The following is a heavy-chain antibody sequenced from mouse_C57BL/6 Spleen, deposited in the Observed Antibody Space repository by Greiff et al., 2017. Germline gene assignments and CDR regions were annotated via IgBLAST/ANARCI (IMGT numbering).Heavy chain of an antibody. CDR2: IYPRSGYT. CDR1: GYTFTSSG. D-gene: IGHD1-1*01. J-gene: IGHJ1*03. CDR3: ARRGFYYGSSYGGYFDV. Sequence: QVQLQQSGAELARPGASVKLSCKASGYTFTSSGISWVKQRTGQGLEWIGEIYPRSGYTYYNEKFKGKATLTAVKSSSTASLALSSLTSAASAVYFCARRGFYYGSSYGGYFDVWGTGTTVTVSS. V-gene: IGHV1-81*01.